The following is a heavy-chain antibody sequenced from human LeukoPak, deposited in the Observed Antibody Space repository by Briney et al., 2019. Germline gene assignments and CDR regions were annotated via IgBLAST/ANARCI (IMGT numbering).Heavy chain of an antibody. CDR3: ARDWADYSNYHWFDP. V-gene: IGHV4-39*07. Sequence: SETLSLTCTVSGGSISSSSYYWGWIRQPPGKGLEWIGSIYYSGSTYYNPSLKSRVTISVDTSKNQFSLKLSSVTAADTAVYYCARDWADYSNYHWFDPWGQGTLVTVSS. CDR1: GGSISSSSYY. J-gene: IGHJ5*02. CDR2: IYYSGST. D-gene: IGHD4-11*01.